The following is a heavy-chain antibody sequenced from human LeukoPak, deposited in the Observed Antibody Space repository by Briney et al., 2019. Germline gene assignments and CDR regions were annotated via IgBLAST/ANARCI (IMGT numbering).Heavy chain of an antibody. V-gene: IGHV1-18*01. CDR1: GYTFTSDG. Sequence: ASVKVSCKASGYTFTSDGISWVRQAPGQGLEWMGWISAYNGNTNYAQKLQGRVTMTTDTSTSTAYMELRSLRSDDTAVYYCARDEQGYYYYYMDVWGKGTTVTVSS. CDR3: ARDEQGYYYYYMDV. J-gene: IGHJ6*03. D-gene: IGHD6-13*01. CDR2: ISAYNGNT.